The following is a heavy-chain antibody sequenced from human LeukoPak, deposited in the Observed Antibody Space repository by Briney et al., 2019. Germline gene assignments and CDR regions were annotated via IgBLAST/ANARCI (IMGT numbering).Heavy chain of an antibody. Sequence: GGSLRLSCAASGFTFSNYWMSWVRQAPGKGLEWVANIKQDGSEKYYVDSVKGRFTISRDNAKNSLNLQMNSLRAEDTAVYYCARVVGLTGYSSSWYSGYYYYMDVWGKGTTVTVSS. CDR2: IKQDGSEK. J-gene: IGHJ6*03. CDR3: ARVVGLTGYSSSWYSGYYYYMDV. V-gene: IGHV3-7*01. D-gene: IGHD6-13*01. CDR1: GFTFSNYW.